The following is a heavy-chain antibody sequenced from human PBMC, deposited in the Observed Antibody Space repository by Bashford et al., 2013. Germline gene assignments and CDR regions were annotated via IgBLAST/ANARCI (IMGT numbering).Heavy chain of an antibody. Sequence: SETLSLTCIVSGGSVSSGSYYWSWIRQPPGKGLEWIGYIFHSGTTKYNPSLKSRVTISADTSKNQFSLTLTSVTAADTAIYFCATTRRHGRDRSDYWAREPWSPSP. CDR3: ATTRRHGRDRSDY. V-gene: IGHV4-61*01. CDR2: IFHSGTT. D-gene: IGHD1/OR15-1a*01. CDR1: GGSVSSGSYY. J-gene: IGHJ4*02.